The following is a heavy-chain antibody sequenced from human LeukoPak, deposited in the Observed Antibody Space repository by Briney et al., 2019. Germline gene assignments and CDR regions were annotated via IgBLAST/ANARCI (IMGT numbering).Heavy chain of an antibody. CDR2: ISTNSNYI. D-gene: IGHD1-26*01. CDR1: GFTFSTYN. V-gene: IGHV3-21*01. CDR3: ARDVGASAPDAFDI. Sequence: GGSLRLSCAASGFTFSTYNMNWVRQAPGKGLEWVSSISTNSNYIHYANSVKGRFTISRDNAKNSLYLQMNSLRVEDTDVYYCARDVGASAPDAFDIWGQGTMVTVSS. J-gene: IGHJ3*02.